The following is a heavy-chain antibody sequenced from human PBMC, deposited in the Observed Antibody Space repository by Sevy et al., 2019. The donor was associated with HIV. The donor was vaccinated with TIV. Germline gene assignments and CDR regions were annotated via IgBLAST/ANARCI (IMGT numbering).Heavy chain of an antibody. CDR1: GFTFSSYW. CDR3: ERDMYYYGSGVLDY. V-gene: IGHV3-7*01. D-gene: IGHD3-10*01. Sequence: GGFLRLSCAASGFTFSSYWMSWVRQAPGKGLEWVANIKQDGSEKYYVDSVKGRFTISRDNAKNSLYLQMNSLRAEDTALSYCERDMYYYGSGVLDYWGQGTLVTVSS. CDR2: IKQDGSEK. J-gene: IGHJ4*02.